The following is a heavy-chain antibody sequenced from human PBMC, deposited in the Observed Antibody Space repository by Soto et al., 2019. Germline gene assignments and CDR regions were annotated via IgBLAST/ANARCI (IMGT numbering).Heavy chain of an antibody. CDR3: ARQFTVTSFYYYYYGMDV. Sequence: GESLKISCKGSGYSFTSYWIGWVRQMPGKGLEWMGIIYPGDSDTRYSPSFQGQVTISADKSISTAYLQWSSLKASDTAMYYCARQFTVTSFYYYYYGMDVWGQGTTVTVSS. CDR1: GYSFTSYW. CDR2: IYPGDSDT. J-gene: IGHJ6*02. D-gene: IGHD4-17*01. V-gene: IGHV5-51*01.